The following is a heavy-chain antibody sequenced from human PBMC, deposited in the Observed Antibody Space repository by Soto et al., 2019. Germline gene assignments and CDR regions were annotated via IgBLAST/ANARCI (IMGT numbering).Heavy chain of an antibody. J-gene: IGHJ3*02. CDR3: ARGCVRRDALDI. D-gene: IGHD3-16*02. CDR1: GGSISSGGYY. CDR2: IYYSGST. Sequence: QVQLQESGPGLVKPSQTLSLTCTVSGGSISSGGYYWSWIRQHPGKGLEWIGYIYYSGSTYYNPSPKRPVTIPVNTSKNQFALKLSSVTGAVKAVYYCARGCVRRDALDIWGQGTMVTVSS. V-gene: IGHV4-31*01.